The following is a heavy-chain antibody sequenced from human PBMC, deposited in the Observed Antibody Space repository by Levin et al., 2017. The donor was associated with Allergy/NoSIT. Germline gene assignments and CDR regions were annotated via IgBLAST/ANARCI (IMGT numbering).Heavy chain of an antibody. V-gene: IGHV3-49*03. D-gene: IGHD2-15*01. CDR3: TRACRISGDAFDV. Sequence: GESLKISCTASGFTFGDYPMSWFRQAPGKGLEWVSYIRTKSYGGTTEYAASVQGRFTISRDDSKNIAFLQMNSLKTEDTALYYCTRACRISGDAFDVWGKGTMVTVSS. CDR2: IRTKSYGGTT. CDR1: GFTFGDYP. J-gene: IGHJ3*01.